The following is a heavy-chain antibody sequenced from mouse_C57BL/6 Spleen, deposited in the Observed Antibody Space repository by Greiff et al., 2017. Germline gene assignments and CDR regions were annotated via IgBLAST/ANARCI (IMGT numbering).Heavy chain of an antibody. CDR1: GYTFTSYW. Sequence: QVQLQQSGAELVKPGASVKLSCKASGYTFTSYWMQWVKQRPGQGLEWIGEIDPSDSYTNYNQKFKGKATLTVDTSSSTAYMQLSSLTSEDSSVYYCARRRTGSYYFDYWGQGTTLTVSS. CDR2: IDPSDSYT. V-gene: IGHV1-50*01. D-gene: IGHD4-1*01. CDR3: ARRRTGSYYFDY. J-gene: IGHJ2*01.